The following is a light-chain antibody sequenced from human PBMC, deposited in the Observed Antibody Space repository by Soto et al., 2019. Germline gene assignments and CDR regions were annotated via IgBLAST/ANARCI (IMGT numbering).Light chain of an antibody. CDR3: QQYYSNRLT. J-gene: IGKJ4*01. CDR2: KAS. CDR1: QSISSW. V-gene: IGKV1-5*03. Sequence: DIQMTQSPSTLSASVGDRVTITCRASQSISSWLAWYQQKPGKAPNLLIYKASSLESGVPSRFSGSGSGTEFTLTISSLQPEDFAPYYYQQYYSNRLTFGGRTQVEIK.